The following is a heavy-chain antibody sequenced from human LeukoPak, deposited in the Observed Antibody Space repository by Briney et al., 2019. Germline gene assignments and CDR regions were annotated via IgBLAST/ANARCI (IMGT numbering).Heavy chain of an antibody. Sequence: SETLSLICTVSGGSISSYYWSWIRQPPGKGLEWIGYIYYSGSTNYNPSLKSRVTISVDTSKNQFSLKLSSVTAADTAVYYCASGVDTASIDYWGQGTLVTVSS. CDR2: IYYSGST. V-gene: IGHV4-59*01. D-gene: IGHD5-18*01. CDR1: GGSISSYY. J-gene: IGHJ4*02. CDR3: ASGVDTASIDY.